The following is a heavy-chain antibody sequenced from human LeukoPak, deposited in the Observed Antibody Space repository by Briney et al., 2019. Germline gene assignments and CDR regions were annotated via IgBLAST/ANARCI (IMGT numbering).Heavy chain of an antibody. CDR3: ASGIAAAGTYYYYGMDV. CDR2: IIPIFGTA. V-gene: IGHV1-69*13. D-gene: IGHD6-13*01. J-gene: IGHJ6*02. Sequence: VASVKVSCKASGGTFSSYAISWVRQAPGQGLEWMGGIIPIFGTANYAQKFQGRVTITADESTSTAYMELSSLRSEDTAVYYCASGIAAAGTYYYYGMDVWGQGTTVTVSS. CDR1: GGTFSSYA.